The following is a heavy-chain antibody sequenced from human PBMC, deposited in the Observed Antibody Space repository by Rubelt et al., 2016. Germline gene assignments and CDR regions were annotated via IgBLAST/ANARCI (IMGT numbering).Heavy chain of an antibody. V-gene: IGHV4-39*07. D-gene: IGHD2-8*02. Sequence: QVQLQESGPGLVKPSETLSLTCTVSGGSISSSSYYWGWIRQPPGKGLEWIGTIYYSGNTYYNPSFRVLLTRSIDTSKNHFSLQLSAVTAGDTAGYVCAMKPVSGPGKYFHHWGQGTLSTVSS. CDR3: AMKPVSGPGKYFHH. J-gene: IGHJ1*01. CDR1: GGSISSSSYY. CDR2: IYYSGNT.